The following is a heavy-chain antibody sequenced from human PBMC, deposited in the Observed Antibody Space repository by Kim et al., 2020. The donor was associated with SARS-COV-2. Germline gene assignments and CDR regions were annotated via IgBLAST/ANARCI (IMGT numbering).Heavy chain of an antibody. Sequence: SETLSLTCTVSGGSIGSGDYYWGWIRQPPGKGLEWIGYIYHTGSTYFDSSLKRRATMSVDMSKNQFSLNLTSVTAADTAVYFCARVQIETSDDLLTGYQLDYWRQGALVTVSS. CDR2: IYHTGST. J-gene: IGHJ4*02. D-gene: IGHD3-9*01. CDR1: GGSIGSGDYY. V-gene: IGHV4-30-4*01. CDR3: ARVQIETSDDLLTGYQLDY.